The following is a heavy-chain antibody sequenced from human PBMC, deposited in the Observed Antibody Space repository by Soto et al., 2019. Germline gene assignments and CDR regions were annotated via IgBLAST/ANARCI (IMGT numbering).Heavy chain of an antibody. D-gene: IGHD4-17*01. CDR2: ISYDGSNK. CDR3: AREGYGDYPFDY. J-gene: IGHJ4*02. Sequence: VAVISYDGSNKYYADSVKGRFTISRDNSKNTLYLQMNSLRAEDTAVYYCAREGYGDYPFDYWGQGTLVTVSS. V-gene: IGHV3-30-3*01.